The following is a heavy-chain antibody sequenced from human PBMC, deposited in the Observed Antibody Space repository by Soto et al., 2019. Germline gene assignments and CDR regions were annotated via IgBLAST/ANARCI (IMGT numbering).Heavy chain of an antibody. CDR3: ARGEDAFFYYGLDV. Sequence: QVQLQESGPRLVKPSATLSLTCTVSGGSITSSYWSWIRRPPGKGLEWIAYIYDTGISGYTPSTSYNPSLKSRVTMSVDTSKSQFSLKLTSVTAADTAVYYCARGEDAFFYYGLDVWGQGITVTDSS. J-gene: IGHJ6*02. CDR1: GGSITSSY. V-gene: IGHV4-59*01. CDR2: IYDTGISGYTPST.